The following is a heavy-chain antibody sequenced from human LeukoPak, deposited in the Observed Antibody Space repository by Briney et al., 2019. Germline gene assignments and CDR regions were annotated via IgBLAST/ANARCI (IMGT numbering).Heavy chain of an antibody. Sequence: GGSLRLSCAASGFTFSSYGMHWVRQAPGKGLEWVAVISYDESNKYYADSVKGRFTISRDNSKNTLYLQMNSLRAEDTAVYYCAKDVSNHDILTGYFIYWGQGTLVTVSS. CDR3: AKDVSNHDILTGYFIY. CDR1: GFTFSSYG. J-gene: IGHJ4*02. CDR2: ISYDESNK. D-gene: IGHD3-9*01. V-gene: IGHV3-30*18.